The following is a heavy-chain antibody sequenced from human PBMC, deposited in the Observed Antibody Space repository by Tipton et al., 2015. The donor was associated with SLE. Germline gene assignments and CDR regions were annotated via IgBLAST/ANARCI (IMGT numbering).Heavy chain of an antibody. D-gene: IGHD3-16*01. CDR3: ARGRPRATQAWGGYYYYMDV. CDR2: INHSGST. J-gene: IGHJ6*03. CDR1: GGSFSGYY. Sequence: GLVKPSETLSLTCAVYGGSFSGYYWSWIRQPPGKGLEWIGEINHSGSTNYNPSLKSRISISVDTSKNQFSLRLSSVTAADTAVYYCARGRPRATQAWGGYYYYMDVWGKGTTVTVSS. V-gene: IGHV4-34*01.